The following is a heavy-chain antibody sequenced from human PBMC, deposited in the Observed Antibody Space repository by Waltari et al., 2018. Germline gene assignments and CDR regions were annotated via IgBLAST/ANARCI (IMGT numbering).Heavy chain of an antibody. D-gene: IGHD6-13*01. CDR2: INHSGST. Sequence: QVQLQQWGAGLLKPAETLSLTCAVYGGSFSGYYWSWIRQPPGQGLGGIWEINHSGSTNYNPALKSRVTISVYTSKNQFSLKLSSVTSADTAVYYCARTSKYSSSWSRKGGNNWFDPWGQGTLVTVSS. J-gene: IGHJ5*02. CDR1: GGSFSGYY. CDR3: ARTSKYSSSWSRKGGNNWFDP. V-gene: IGHV4-34*01.